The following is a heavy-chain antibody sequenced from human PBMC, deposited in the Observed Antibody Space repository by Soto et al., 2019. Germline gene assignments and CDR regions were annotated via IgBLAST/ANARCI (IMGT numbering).Heavy chain of an antibody. CDR1: GGTFSSYA. Sequence: ASVKVSCKASGGTFSSYAISWVRQAPGQGLEWMGGIIPILGTANYAQKFQGRVTITADESTSTAYMELSSLRSEDTAVYYCARDGYYYDSSGSLYWYFDLWGRGTLVTVSS. CDR3: ARDGYYYDSSGSLYWYFDL. J-gene: IGHJ2*01. V-gene: IGHV1-69*13. CDR2: IIPILGTA. D-gene: IGHD3-22*01.